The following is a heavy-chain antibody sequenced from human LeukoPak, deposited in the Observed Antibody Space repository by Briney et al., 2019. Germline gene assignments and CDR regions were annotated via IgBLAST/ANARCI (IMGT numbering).Heavy chain of an antibody. D-gene: IGHD1-26*01. CDR2: INQDGSEK. Sequence: GGSLRLSCAASGFTFSNYQMVWVRQAPGKGLEWVGNINQDGSEKYYADSAKGRFTLARDNAKMSVYLQMDSLRPEDTAVYYCARDRGLTVYHYYGMDVWGQGTTVTVS. J-gene: IGHJ6*02. CDR3: ARDRGLTVYHYYGMDV. V-gene: IGHV3-7*01. CDR1: GFTFSNYQ.